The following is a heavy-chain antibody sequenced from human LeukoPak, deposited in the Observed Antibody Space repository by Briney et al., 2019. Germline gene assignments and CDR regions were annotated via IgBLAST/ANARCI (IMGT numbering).Heavy chain of an antibody. Sequence: GGSLKISCKGSGYSFLNYWIGWVRRMPGRGLEGIGIVYLVTSDTTYSPSLQGQVTISADNSSSTAYLQWSSPKASDTAIYYCARPKTLGGYNYEFEFWGQGTLVTVSS. D-gene: IGHD5-18*01. CDR3: ARPKTLGGYNYEFEF. CDR2: VYLVTSDT. CDR1: GYSFLNYW. V-gene: IGHV5-51*01. J-gene: IGHJ4*02.